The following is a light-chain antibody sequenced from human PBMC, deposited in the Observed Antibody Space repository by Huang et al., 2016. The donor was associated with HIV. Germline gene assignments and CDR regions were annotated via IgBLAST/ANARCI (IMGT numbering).Light chain of an antibody. CDR1: QSIGSS. CDR2: YAS. Sequence: EIVLTQSPEFQSVTPKEKVTITCRASQSIGSSLPWYQQKTDKSPKLIIKYASQSIPGVPSRFSGSESGTDFTLTIDSLEAEDAATYYCHQGSSLPLTFGQGTKVEIK. V-gene: IGKV6-21*02. CDR3: HQGSSLPLT. J-gene: IGKJ1*01.